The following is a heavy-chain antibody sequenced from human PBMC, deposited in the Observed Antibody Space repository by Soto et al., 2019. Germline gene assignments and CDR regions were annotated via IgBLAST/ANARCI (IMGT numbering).Heavy chain of an antibody. V-gene: IGHV4-31*03. CDR2: IYYSGST. J-gene: IGHJ3*02. D-gene: IGHD3-10*01. CDR1: GGSISSGGYY. CDR3: ARDPRFGDYDAFDI. Sequence: QVQLQESGPGLVKPSQTLSLTCTVSGGSISSGGYYWSWIRQHPGKGLEWIGYIYYSGSTYYNPSLKSRVTISVDTSNNQFSLKLSSVTAADTAVYYCARDPRFGDYDAFDIWGQGTMVTVSS.